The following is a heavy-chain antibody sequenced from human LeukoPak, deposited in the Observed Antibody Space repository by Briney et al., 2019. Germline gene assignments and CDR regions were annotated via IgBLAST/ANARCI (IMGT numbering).Heavy chain of an antibody. D-gene: IGHD3-3*01. CDR1: GGSISSGSYY. V-gene: IGHV4-61*02. J-gene: IGHJ5*02. CDR2: IYTSGST. Sequence: SQTLSLTCTVSGGSISSGSYYWSWIRQPPGKGLEWIGRIYTSGSTNYNPSLKSRVTISVDTSKNQFSLKLSSVTAADTAVYYCARELYDFWSGYYYGPSYNWFDPWGQGTLVTVSS. CDR3: ARELYDFWSGYYYGPSYNWFDP.